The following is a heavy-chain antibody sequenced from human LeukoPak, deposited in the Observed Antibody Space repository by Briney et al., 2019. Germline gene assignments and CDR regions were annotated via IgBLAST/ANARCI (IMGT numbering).Heavy chain of an antibody. CDR2: IYYSGST. CDR1: GGSISSSSYY. V-gene: IGHV4-39*01. Sequence: PSETLPLTCTVSGGSISSSSYYWGWIRQPPGKGLEWIGSIYYSGSTYYNPSLKSRVTISVDTSKNQFSLKLSSVTAADTAVYYCARHPGDDYWGQGTLVTVSS. CDR3: ARHPGDDY. D-gene: IGHD3-16*01. J-gene: IGHJ4*02.